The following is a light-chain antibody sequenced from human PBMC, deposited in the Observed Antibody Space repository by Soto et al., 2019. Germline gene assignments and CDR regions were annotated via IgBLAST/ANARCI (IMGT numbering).Light chain of an antibody. CDR3: QRYGSSPLIT. Sequence: EKLITQSPATLSVSPGERATLSCRASQSVSSSSLAWYQQRPGQAPRLLIYGTSSRANGIPDRFSGSGSGTDFTLTISRLEPEDFAVYFCQRYGSSPLITFGQGTRLEIK. CDR1: QSVSSSS. CDR2: GTS. J-gene: IGKJ5*01. V-gene: IGKV3-20*01.